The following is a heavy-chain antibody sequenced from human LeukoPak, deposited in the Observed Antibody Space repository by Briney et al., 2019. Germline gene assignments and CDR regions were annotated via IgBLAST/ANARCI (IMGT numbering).Heavy chain of an antibody. V-gene: IGHV3-48*03. D-gene: IGHD1-26*01. CDR1: GFTFSSYE. J-gene: IGHJ4*02. Sequence: PGGSLRLSCATSGFTFSSYEMNWVRQAPGKGLEWVSYISSSGSTIYYVDAVKGRFTISRDNDQNSLYLQMNSLRAEDTAVYYCARQRELLFSVRYFDYWGQGTLVTVSS. CDR3: ARQRELLFSVRYFDY. CDR2: ISSSGSTI.